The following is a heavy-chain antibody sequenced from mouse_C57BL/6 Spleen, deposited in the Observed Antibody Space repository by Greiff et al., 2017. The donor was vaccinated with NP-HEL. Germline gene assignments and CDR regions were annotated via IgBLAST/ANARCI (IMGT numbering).Heavy chain of an antibody. CDR3: TRRFDYYGSSLYYFDY. D-gene: IGHD1-1*01. J-gene: IGHJ2*01. CDR2: IDPETGGT. Sequence: VQLQQSGAELVRPGASVTLSCKASGYTFTDYEMHWVKQTPVHGLEWIGAIDPETGGTAYNQKFKGKAILTADKSSSTAYMELRSLTSEDSAVYYCTRRFDYYGSSLYYFDYWGQGTTLTVSS. CDR1: GYTFTDYE. V-gene: IGHV1-15*01.